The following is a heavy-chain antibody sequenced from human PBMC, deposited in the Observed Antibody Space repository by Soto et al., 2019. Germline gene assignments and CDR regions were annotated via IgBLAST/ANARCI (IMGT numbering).Heavy chain of an antibody. Sequence: EVQLLESGGGLVQPGGSLRLSCAASGFTFSSYAMNWVRQAPGKGLEWVSIISGDGGTTSYADSVKGRFTISRDNPKNTLYLQMNSLRAEDTAVYYCAKKRVLVPAMYHFDYWGQGTLVTVSS. CDR2: ISGDGGTT. J-gene: IGHJ4*02. CDR1: GFTFSSYA. CDR3: AKKRVLVPAMYHFDY. D-gene: IGHD2-2*01. V-gene: IGHV3-23*01.